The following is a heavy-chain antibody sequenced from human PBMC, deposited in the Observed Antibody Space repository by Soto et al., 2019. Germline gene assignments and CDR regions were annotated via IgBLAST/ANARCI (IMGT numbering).Heavy chain of an antibody. Sequence: GGSLRLCCTASGFTFGAYSMSGVRQAPGKGLGWIGFIRSRAYYGTTEYAASVQGRFTISRDDSKNIAYLQMDSLKTEDTGVYYCTRFQSLRSGHSVRYFDYWGPGALVTVSS. J-gene: IGHJ4*02. D-gene: IGHD6-19*01. CDR2: IRSRAYYGTT. CDR3: TRFQSLRSGHSVRYFDY. V-gene: IGHV3-49*04. CDR1: GFTFGAYS.